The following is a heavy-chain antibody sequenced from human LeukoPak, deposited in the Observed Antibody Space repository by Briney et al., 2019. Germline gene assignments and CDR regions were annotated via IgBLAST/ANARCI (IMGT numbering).Heavy chain of an antibody. CDR1: GGSVSNNKYY. CDR3: AVLQSGSYYGSGSYYGIDY. J-gene: IGHJ4*02. D-gene: IGHD1-26*01. CDR2: IYYSGTT. Sequence: SETLSLTCTVSGGSVSNNKYYWGWIRQPPGKGLEWIGSIYYSGTTYYNPSLKSRLTISVDTSKNQFSLKLSSVTAADTAVYYCAVLQSGSYYGSGSYYGIDYWGQGTLVTVSS. V-gene: IGHV4-39*01.